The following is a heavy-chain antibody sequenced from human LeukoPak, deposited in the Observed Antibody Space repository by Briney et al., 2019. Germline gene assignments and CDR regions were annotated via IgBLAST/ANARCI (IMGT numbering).Heavy chain of an antibody. CDR3: ARGVGYCSGGSCYLFDY. V-gene: IGHV4-59*01. Sequence: SETLSLTCTVSGVSISSYYWSWIRQPPGKGLEWIGYIYYSGSTNYNPSLKSRVTISVDTSKNQFSLKLSSVTAADTAVYYCARGVGYCSGGSCYLFDYWGQGTLVTVSS. D-gene: IGHD2-15*01. CDR1: GVSISSYY. CDR2: IYYSGST. J-gene: IGHJ4*02.